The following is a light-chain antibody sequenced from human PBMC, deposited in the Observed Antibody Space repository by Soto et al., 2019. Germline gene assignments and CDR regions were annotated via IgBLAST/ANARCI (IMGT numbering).Light chain of an antibody. Sequence: QSVLTQPPSVSGAPGQRVTISCTGSSSNIGAGYDVHWYQQLPGTAPKLLIYGNSNRPSGVPDRFSGSKSGTSASLAITGRQGEDEAEDNCQSYDSSRSGDVFGTGSKLTVL. CDR1: SSNIGAGYD. CDR3: QSYDSSRSGDV. CDR2: GNS. V-gene: IGLV1-40*01. J-gene: IGLJ1*01.